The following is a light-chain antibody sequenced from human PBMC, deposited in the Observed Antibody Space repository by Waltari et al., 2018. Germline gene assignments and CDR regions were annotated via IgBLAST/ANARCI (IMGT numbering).Light chain of an antibody. Sequence: DIQMTQSPSTLSASVGDRVTITCRASQSISSWLAWYQQRPGKATKLLIYDAPSLESGVPSRFSGSGSGTEFTLTISSLQPDDFATYYCQQYNSYTFGQGTKLEIK. J-gene: IGKJ2*01. CDR1: QSISSW. CDR2: DAP. CDR3: QQYNSYT. V-gene: IGKV1-5*01.